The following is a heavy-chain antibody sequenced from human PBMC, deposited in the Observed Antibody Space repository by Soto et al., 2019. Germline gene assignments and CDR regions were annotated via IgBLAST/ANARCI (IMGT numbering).Heavy chain of an antibody. J-gene: IGHJ4*02. Sequence: GSLRLSCAASGFSFNTFDMCWVRQAPGKGLEWVSVILGRDDTTYYADSVKGRFTISRDTFKNTLHLQMNSLRVEDTAVYYCANVLLAGGNSAFYFDFLGQGAQVTVSS. D-gene: IGHD3-16*01. CDR3: ANVLLAGGNSAFYFDF. CDR2: ILGRDDTT. CDR1: GFSFNTFD. V-gene: IGHV3-23*01.